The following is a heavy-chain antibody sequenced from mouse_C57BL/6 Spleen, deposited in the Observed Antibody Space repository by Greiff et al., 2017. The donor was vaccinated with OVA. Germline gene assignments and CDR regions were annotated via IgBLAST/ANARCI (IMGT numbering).Heavy chain of an antibody. Sequence: VKLQQPGAELVKPGASVKLSCKASGYTFTSYWMHWVKQRPGQGLEWIGMIHPNSGSTNYNAKFKSKATLTVDKSSSTASMQLLSLASAASAVYSCASAVTRFDYWGQGTTLTVSS. D-gene: IGHD2-1*01. CDR2: IHPNSGST. CDR1: GYTFTSYW. CDR3: ASAVTRFDY. J-gene: IGHJ2*01. V-gene: IGHV1-64*01.